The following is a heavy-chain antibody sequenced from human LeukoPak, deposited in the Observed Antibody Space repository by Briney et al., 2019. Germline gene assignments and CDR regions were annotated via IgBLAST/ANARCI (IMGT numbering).Heavy chain of an antibody. J-gene: IGHJ6*03. D-gene: IGHD3-3*01. CDR3: ARGAPITIFGVVTLGGYYMDV. Sequence: ASVKVSCKASGYTFTSYDINWVRQATGQGLEWMGWMNPNSGNTGYAQKSQGRVTMTRNTSISTAYMELSSLRSEDTAVYYCARGAPITIFGVVTLGGYYMDVWGKGTTVTVSS. CDR1: GYTFTSYD. CDR2: MNPNSGNT. V-gene: IGHV1-8*01.